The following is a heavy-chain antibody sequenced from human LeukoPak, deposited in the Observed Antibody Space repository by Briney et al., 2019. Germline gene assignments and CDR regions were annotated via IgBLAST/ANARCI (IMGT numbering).Heavy chain of an antibody. J-gene: IGHJ6*02. V-gene: IGHV4-59*01. CDR1: GGSISSYY. CDR3: AREDPQTTVPEGMDV. D-gene: IGHD4-17*01. Sequence: SETLSLTCTVSGGSISSYYWSWIRQPPGKGLEWIGYIYYSGSTNYNPSLKSRVTISVDTSKNQFSLKLSSVTAEDMAVYYCAREDPQTTVPEGMDVWGQGTTVTVSS. CDR2: IYYSGST.